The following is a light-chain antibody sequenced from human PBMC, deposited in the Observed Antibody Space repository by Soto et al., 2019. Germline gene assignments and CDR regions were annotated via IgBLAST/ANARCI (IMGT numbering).Light chain of an antibody. Sequence: SYELTQPPSVSVAPGKTARIICGGNNIGSKSVHWYQQKPGQAPVLVIYYDSDRPSGIPERFSGSNSGNTATLTISWVEAGDEADYYCQVWDSSSDHCVFGNGTKVTVL. V-gene: IGLV3-21*04. J-gene: IGLJ1*01. CDR2: YDS. CDR3: QVWDSSSDHCV. CDR1: NIGSKS.